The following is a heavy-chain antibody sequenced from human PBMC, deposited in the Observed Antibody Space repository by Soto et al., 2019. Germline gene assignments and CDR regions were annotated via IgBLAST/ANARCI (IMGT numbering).Heavy chain of an antibody. V-gene: IGHV3-48*03. CDR3: VSGPGPMYYGMDA. J-gene: IGHJ6*02. Sequence: GGSLRLSCEVSGFIFSEYEFNWVRQAPGKGLEWVSYIGKNGRDIYDADSVKGHFTISRDDDKSTLYLEMNSLRAEDTAVYYGVSGPGPMYYGMDAWGQGTMVTVSS. D-gene: IGHD3-10*02. CDR1: GFIFSEYE. CDR2: IGKNGRDI.